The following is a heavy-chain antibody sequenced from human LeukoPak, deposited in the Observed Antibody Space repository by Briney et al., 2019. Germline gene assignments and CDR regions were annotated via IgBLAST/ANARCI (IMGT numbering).Heavy chain of an antibody. Sequence: SETLSLTCTVSGGSISSYYWSWIRRPPGKGLEWIGYIYYSGSTDYNPSLKSRVTISVDTSKNQFSLKLSSVTAADTAVYYCARVFRRYLFDYWGQGTLVTVSS. J-gene: IGHJ4*02. CDR3: ARVFRRYLFDY. CDR1: GGSISSYY. V-gene: IGHV4-59*01. D-gene: IGHD2-2*02. CDR2: IYYSGST.